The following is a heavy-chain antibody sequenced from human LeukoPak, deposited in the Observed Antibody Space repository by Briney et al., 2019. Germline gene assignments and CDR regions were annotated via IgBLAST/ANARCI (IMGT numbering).Heavy chain of an antibody. CDR2: IRSKANSYAT. J-gene: IGHJ4*02. V-gene: IGHV3-73*01. Sequence: GGSLRLSCAASGFTFSGSAMHWVRQASGKGLEWVGRIRSKANSYATAYAASVKGRFTISRDDSKNTAYLQMNSLKTEDTAVYYCARERGDCGGDCLDYWGQGTLVTVSS. CDR1: GFTFSGSA. CDR3: ARERGDCGGDCLDY. D-gene: IGHD2-21*01.